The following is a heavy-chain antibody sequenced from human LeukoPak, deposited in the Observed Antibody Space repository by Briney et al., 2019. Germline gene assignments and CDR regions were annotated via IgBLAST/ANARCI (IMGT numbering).Heavy chain of an antibody. CDR1: GGSFSGYY. Sequence: PSETLSLTCAVYGGSFSGYYWSWIRQPPGKGLEWIGEINHSGSTNYSPSLKSRVTISVDTSKNQFSLKLSSVTAADTAVYYCARRPHLLWFGELLSFDYWGQGTLVTVSS. CDR3: ARRPHLLWFGELLSFDY. V-gene: IGHV4-34*01. CDR2: INHSGST. D-gene: IGHD3-10*01. J-gene: IGHJ4*02.